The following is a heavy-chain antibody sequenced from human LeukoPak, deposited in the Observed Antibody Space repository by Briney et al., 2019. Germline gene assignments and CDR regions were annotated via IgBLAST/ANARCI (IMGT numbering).Heavy chain of an antibody. CDR1: GFIASNKY. V-gene: IGHV3-66*04. D-gene: IGHD4-17*01. Sequence: PGGSLRLSCAASGFIASNKYMSWVRQAPGKGLEWVSTIRSDGTTDYADSVKGRFTISRDDSKSALYLQMNSLRVEDTAVYSCARRRGGYGEGELDYWGQGTLVTVSS. CDR3: ARRRGGYGEGELDY. J-gene: IGHJ4*02. CDR2: IRSDGTT.